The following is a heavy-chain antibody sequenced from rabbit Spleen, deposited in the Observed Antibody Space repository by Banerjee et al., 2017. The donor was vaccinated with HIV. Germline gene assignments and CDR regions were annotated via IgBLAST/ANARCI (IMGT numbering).Heavy chain of an antibody. J-gene: IGHJ3*01. D-gene: IGHD8-1*01. Sequence: QSLEESGGGLVQPEGSLTLTCTASGFSFSSRYYMCWVRQAPGKGPEWIAYIEIGNGRTYFAAWVSGRFTISKTSSTTVTLRMTSLTVADTATYFCARDTGTSFSTYGMDLWGQGTLVTVS. CDR1: GFSFSSRYY. CDR3: ARDTGTSFSTYGMDL. V-gene: IGHV1S40*01. CDR2: IEIGNGRT.